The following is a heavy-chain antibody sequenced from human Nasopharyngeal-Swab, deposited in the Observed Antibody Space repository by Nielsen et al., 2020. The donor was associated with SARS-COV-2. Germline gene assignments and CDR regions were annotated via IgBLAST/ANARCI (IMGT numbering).Heavy chain of an antibody. J-gene: IGHJ3*02. CDR2: INPSGGST. D-gene: IGHD6-19*01. Sequence: ASVKVSCKASGYTFTSYYMHCVRQAPGQGLEWMGIINPSGGSTSYAQKFQGRVTMTRDTSTSTVYMELSSLRSEDTAVYYCARKSLGYSSGWLVAFDIWGQGTMVTVSS. CDR3: ARKSLGYSSGWLVAFDI. CDR1: GYTFTSYY. V-gene: IGHV1-46*01.